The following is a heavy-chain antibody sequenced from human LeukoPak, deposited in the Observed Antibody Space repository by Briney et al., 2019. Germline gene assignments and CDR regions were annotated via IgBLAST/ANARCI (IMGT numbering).Heavy chain of an antibody. V-gene: IGHV4-61*02. J-gene: IGHJ5*02. D-gene: IGHD5-18*01. CDR1: GGSISSGSYY. CDR3: ARAHRGYSYGSQRFDP. Sequence: PSQTLSLTCTVSGGSISSGSYYWSWIRQPAGKGLEWIGRIYTSGSTNYNPSLKSRVTISVDTSKNQFSLQLNSVTPEDTAVYYCARAHRGYSYGSQRFDPWGQGTLVTVSS. CDR2: IYTSGST.